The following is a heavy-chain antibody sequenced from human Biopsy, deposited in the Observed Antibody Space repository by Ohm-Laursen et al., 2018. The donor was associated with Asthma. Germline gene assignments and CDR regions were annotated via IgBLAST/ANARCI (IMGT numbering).Heavy chain of an antibody. CDR1: GGTFNTYV. CDR2: INPVFGTT. Sequence: SVKVSCKSLGGTFNTYVIGWVRQAPGQGLEWMGGINPVFGTTAYPQKFQDRVTITVDDSTSTVYMELSSLRSEDTAVYYCARKAGSCISRTCYSLDFWGQGTLVTVSS. CDR3: ARKAGSCISRTCYSLDF. J-gene: IGHJ4*02. V-gene: IGHV1-69*13. D-gene: IGHD2-2*01.